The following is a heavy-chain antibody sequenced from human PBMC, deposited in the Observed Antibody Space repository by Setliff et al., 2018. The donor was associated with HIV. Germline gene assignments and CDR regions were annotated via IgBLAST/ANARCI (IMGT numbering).Heavy chain of an antibody. CDR1: GYTFTSYC. Sequence: GASVKVSCKASGYTFTSYCMHWVRQAPGQGLEWMGIIYPSDGRTTYAQEFQGRVTMTRDTSTSTVYMELSSLRSDDTAVYFCARLGSGWSDSYYYAMDVWDEGTTVTVSS. CDR3: ARLGSGWSDSYYYAMDV. J-gene: IGHJ6*04. CDR2: IYPSDGRT. D-gene: IGHD6-19*01. V-gene: IGHV1-46*01.